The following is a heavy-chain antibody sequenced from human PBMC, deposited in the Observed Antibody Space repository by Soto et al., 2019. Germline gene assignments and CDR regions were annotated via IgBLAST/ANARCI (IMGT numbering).Heavy chain of an antibody. CDR2: TYYRSKWFY. CDR3: VRSGSGDLDY. Sequence: SQTLSLTCAISGDSVSSNSAAWNWIRQSPSRGLEFLGRTYYRSKWFYDYAVSAKSRITINPDTSKNQFSLQLNSVTPEDTAMYYCVRSGSGDLDYWGQGTLVTVSS. CDR1: GDSVSSNSAA. V-gene: IGHV6-1*01. D-gene: IGHD3-3*01. J-gene: IGHJ4*02.